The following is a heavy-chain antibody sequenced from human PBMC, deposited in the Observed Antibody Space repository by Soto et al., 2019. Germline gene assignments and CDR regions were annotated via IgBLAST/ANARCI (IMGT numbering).Heavy chain of an antibody. V-gene: IGHV1-69*13. D-gene: IGHD3-10*02. CDR2: IIPIFGTA. CDR1: GGTFSSYA. CDR3: ARERNCSGSPYYYGMYV. J-gene: IGHJ6*04. Sequence: SVKVSCKASGGTFSSYAISWVRQAPGQGLEWMGGIIPIFGTANYAQKFQGRVTITADESTSTAYMELSSLRSEDTAVYYCARERNCSGSPYYYGMYVWGKGTTVTVSS.